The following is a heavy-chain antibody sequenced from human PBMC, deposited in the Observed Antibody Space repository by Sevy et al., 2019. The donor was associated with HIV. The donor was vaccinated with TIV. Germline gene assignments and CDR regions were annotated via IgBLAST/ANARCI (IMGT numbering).Heavy chain of an antibody. CDR1: GYTLTELS. CDR3: ATNSRYFSGSTFYSAEGLFDP. CDR2: FDPEDGET. D-gene: IGHD2-15*01. J-gene: IGHJ5*02. V-gene: IGHV1-24*01. Sequence: ASVKVSCKVSGYTLTELSMHWVRQAPGKGLEWMGGFDPEDGETVYAQKFQGRDTVTEDTSTDTAYMELSSLRSEDTAVYYCATNSRYFSGSTFYSAEGLFDPWGQGTLVTASS.